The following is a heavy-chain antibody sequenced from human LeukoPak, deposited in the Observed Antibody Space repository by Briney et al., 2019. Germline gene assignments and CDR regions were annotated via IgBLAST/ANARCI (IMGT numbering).Heavy chain of an antibody. D-gene: IGHD2-2*01. CDR1: GGSISSSSYY. V-gene: IGHV4-39*01. CDR3: ARRMASSTEFDY. J-gene: IGHJ4*02. Sequence: PSETLSLTCTVSGGSISSSSYYWGWIRQPPGKGLEWIGSIYYSGSTYYNPSLKSRVTISVDTSKNQFSLKLSSVTAADTAVYYCARRMASSTEFDYWGQGTLVTVSS. CDR2: IYYSGST.